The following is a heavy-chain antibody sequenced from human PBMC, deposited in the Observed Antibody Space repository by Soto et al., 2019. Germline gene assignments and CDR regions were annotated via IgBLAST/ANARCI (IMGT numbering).Heavy chain of an antibody. CDR1: GGSISSSNW. Sequence: NPSETLSLTCAVSGGSISSSNWWSWVRQPPGKGLEWIGEIYHSGSTNYNPSLKSRVTISVDKSKNQFSLKLSSVTAADTAVYYCARDRENTAMDAFDIWGQGTMVTVSS. CDR3: ARDRENTAMDAFDI. V-gene: IGHV4-4*02. CDR2: IYHSGST. J-gene: IGHJ3*02. D-gene: IGHD5-18*01.